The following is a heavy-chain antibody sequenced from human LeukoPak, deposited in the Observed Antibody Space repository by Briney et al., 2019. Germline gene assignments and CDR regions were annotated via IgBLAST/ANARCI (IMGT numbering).Heavy chain of an antibody. J-gene: IGHJ4*02. D-gene: IGHD4-11*01. CDR2: TKQDGSEK. Sequence: GGSLRLSCAASGFTFSNYWMSWVRQAPGKGLEWVGNTKQDGSEKYYVDSVKGRFTISRDNAKNSLFLQMNSLRVDDTAVYYCARDYTVDYWGQGTLVTVSS. CDR1: GFTFSNYW. CDR3: ARDYTVDY. V-gene: IGHV3-7*01.